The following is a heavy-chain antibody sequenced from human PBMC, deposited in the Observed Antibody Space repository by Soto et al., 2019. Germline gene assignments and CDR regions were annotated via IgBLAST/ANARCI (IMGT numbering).Heavy chain of an antibody. CDR2: ISWNSGSI. Sequence: EVQLVESGGNLVQPGRSLRLSCAASGFTFDDYAMHWVRQAPGKGLEWVSGISWNSGSIDYADSVKGRFTISRDNAKNSLYLQMNSLRAEGTALYYCAKDRWDCSGGSCYSRYFDYWGQGTLVTVSS. D-gene: IGHD2-15*01. V-gene: IGHV3-9*01. CDR3: AKDRWDCSGGSCYSRYFDY. J-gene: IGHJ4*02. CDR1: GFTFDDYA.